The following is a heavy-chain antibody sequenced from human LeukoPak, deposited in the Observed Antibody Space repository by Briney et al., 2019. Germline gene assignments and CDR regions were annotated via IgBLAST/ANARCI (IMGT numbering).Heavy chain of an antibody. CDR3: ARASYYDPPRAYYYYMDV. CDR2: IYTSGST. V-gene: IGHV4-4*09. J-gene: IGHJ6*03. Sequence: SETLSLTCTVSGGSISSYYWSWIRQPPGKGLEWIEYIYTSGSTNYNPSLKSRVTISVDTSKNQFSLKLSSVTAADTAVYYCARASYYDPPRAYYYYMDVWGKGTTVTVSS. CDR1: GGSISSYY. D-gene: IGHD3-3*01.